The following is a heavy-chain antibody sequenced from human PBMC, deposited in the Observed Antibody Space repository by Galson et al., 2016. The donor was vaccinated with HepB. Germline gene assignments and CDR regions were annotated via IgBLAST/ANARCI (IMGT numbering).Heavy chain of an antibody. J-gene: IGHJ4*02. CDR2: ISYDGSNK. CDR3: AKVGDKYYFGY. CDR1: GFTFSSYG. Sequence: SLRLSCAASGFTFSSYGIHWVRQAPGKELEWVAVISYDGSNKKYADSVKGRFTISRDNSKNTLYLQMNSLRAEDTAVYYCAKVGDKYYFGYWGQGTLVTVSS. D-gene: IGHD4-17*01. V-gene: IGHV3-30*18.